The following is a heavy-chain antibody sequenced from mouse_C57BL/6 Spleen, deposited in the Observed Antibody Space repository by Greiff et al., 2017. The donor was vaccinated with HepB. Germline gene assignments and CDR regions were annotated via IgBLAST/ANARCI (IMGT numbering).Heavy chain of an antibody. D-gene: IGHD2-3*01. V-gene: IGHV1-7*01. Sequence: VMLVESGAELAKPGASVKLSCKASGYTFTSYWMHWVKQRPGQGLEWIGYINPSSGYTKYKQKFKDKATLTADKSSSTAYMQLSSLTYEDSAVYYCARSDGYYPYYFDYWGQGTTLTVSS. J-gene: IGHJ2*01. CDR2: INPSSGYT. CDR3: ARSDGYYPYYFDY. CDR1: GYTFTSYW.